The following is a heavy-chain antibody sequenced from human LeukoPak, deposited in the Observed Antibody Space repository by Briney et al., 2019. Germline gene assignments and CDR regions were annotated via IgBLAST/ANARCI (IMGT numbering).Heavy chain of an antibody. J-gene: IGHJ6*02. D-gene: IGHD3-10*01. CDR1: GYSFSNRW. V-gene: IGHV5-51*01. CDR3: ARDAYGSGSSYNYYGMDV. CDR2: IYPDDSDT. Sequence: GESLKISCEGSGYSFSNRWIGWVRQMPGKGLEWMGIIYPDDSDTIYKPSFEGQVTISADTSISTAYLQWSSLKASDTAMYYCARDAYGSGSSYNYYGMDVWGQGTTVSVSS.